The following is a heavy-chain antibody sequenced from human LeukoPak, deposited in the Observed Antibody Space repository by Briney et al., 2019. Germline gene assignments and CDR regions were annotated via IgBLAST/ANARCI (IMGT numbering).Heavy chain of an antibody. CDR1: GFTFRSYW. CDR2: IKYDGSET. V-gene: IGHV3-7*01. Sequence: PGGSLRLSCAASGFTFRSYWMNWVRQAPGKGLEWVANIKYDGSETYYVDSVKGRFTISRDNAKNSLYLHMNSLRAADTAVYYCARAFGEYGTPRGSGPPFWYWGQGALVAVSS. CDR3: ARAFGEYGTPRGSGPPFWY. D-gene: IGHD3-10*01. J-gene: IGHJ4*02.